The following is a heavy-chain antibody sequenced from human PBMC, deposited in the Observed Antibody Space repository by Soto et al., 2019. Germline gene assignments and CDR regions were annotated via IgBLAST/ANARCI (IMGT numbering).Heavy chain of an antibody. Sequence: PGGSLRLSCAASGFTFSTDAMNWVRQAPGKGLEWVSGISGDGDHTYYADSVKGRFTISRDNSKNTLYLQMNSLRAEDTAVYYCARDLFGVAYDAFDIWGQGTMVTVSS. CDR1: GFTFSTDA. V-gene: IGHV3-23*01. CDR2: ISGDGDHT. J-gene: IGHJ3*02. D-gene: IGHD3-3*01. CDR3: ARDLFGVAYDAFDI.